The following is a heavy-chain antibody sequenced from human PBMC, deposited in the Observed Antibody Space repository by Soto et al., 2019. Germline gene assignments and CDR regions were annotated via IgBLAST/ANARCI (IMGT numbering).Heavy chain of an antibody. CDR2: ISGSGGST. V-gene: IGHV3-23*01. J-gene: IGHJ5*02. CDR3: AKDVLRQTNWFDP. CDR1: GFTFIRYA. D-gene: IGHD3-3*01. Sequence: GGSLRLSCATAGFTFIRYAITWVRQAPGKGLEWVSGISGSGGSTYYADSVKGRFTISRDNSKNTLYLQMNSLRAEDTAVYYCAKDVLRQTNWFDPWGQGTLVTVSS.